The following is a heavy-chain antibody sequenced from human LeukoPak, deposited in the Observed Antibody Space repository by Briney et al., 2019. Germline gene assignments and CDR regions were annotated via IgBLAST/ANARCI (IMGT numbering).Heavy chain of an antibody. V-gene: IGHV3-9*01. CDR2: ISWNSGSI. CDR3: ATLSVAADIGY. D-gene: IGHD2-15*01. CDR1: GFTFDDYA. Sequence: GGSLRLSCAASGFTFDDYAMHWVRQAPGKGLEWVSGISWNSGSIGYADSVKGRFTISRDNAKNSLYLQMNSLRAEDTALYYCATLSVAADIGYWGQGTLVTVSS. J-gene: IGHJ4*02.